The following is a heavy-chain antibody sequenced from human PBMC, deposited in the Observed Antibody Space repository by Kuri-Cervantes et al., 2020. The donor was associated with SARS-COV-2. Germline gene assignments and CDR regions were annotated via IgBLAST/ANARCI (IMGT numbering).Heavy chain of an antibody. Sequence: ETLSFTCAASGFTFSSYSMNWVRQAPGKGLEWVSSISSSSSYIYYADSVKGRFTISRDNAKNSLYLQMNSLRAEDTAVYYCARDGGYSSSWYGFSEYYFDYWGQGTLVTVSS. V-gene: IGHV3-21*01. CDR3: ARDGGYSSSWYGFSEYYFDY. CDR2: ISSSSSYI. CDR1: GFTFSSYS. J-gene: IGHJ4*02. D-gene: IGHD6-13*01.